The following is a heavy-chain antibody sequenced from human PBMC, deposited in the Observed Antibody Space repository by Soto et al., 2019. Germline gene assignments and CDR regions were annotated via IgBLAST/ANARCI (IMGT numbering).Heavy chain of an antibody. CDR3: ANLIVGAESYFDY. J-gene: IGHJ4*02. CDR1: GFTFSSYA. V-gene: IGHV3-23*01. D-gene: IGHD1-26*01. Sequence: GGSLRLSCAASGFTFSSYAMSWVRQAPGRGLEWVSAISGSGGSTYYADSMKGRFTISRDNSKNTLYLQMNSLRAEDTAVYYCANLIVGAESYFDYWGQGTLVTVSS. CDR2: ISGSGGST.